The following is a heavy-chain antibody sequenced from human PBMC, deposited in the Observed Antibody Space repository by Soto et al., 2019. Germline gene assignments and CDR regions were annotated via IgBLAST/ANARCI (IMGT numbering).Heavy chain of an antibody. Sequence: GGFLRLSCAASGFTFSDYYRSWIRQAPGKGLEWVSYITSSSTYTNYADSVKGRFTIPRDNGKNSLYLQMNSLRAEDTAVYYCALAGEWSHAFDIWGQGTMVTVSS. J-gene: IGHJ3*02. CDR2: ITSSSTYT. V-gene: IGHV3-11*03. CDR3: ALAGEWSHAFDI. CDR1: GFTFSDYY. D-gene: IGHD3-16*01.